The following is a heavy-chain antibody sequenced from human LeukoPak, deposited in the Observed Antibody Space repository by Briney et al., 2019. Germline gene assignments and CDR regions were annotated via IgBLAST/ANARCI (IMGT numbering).Heavy chain of an antibody. J-gene: IGHJ4*02. Sequence: GGSLRLSCAASGFTFSSYWMTWVRQARGKGLEWVANINQDGGEKSYVDSVKGRFTISRDNAKSSLFLQLNSLRVDDTAVYCAREIPEGFYGSGSDFWGQGTLVTVSS. CDR1: GFTFSSYW. V-gene: IGHV3-7*01. D-gene: IGHD3-10*01. CDR3: AREIPEGFYGSGSDF. CDR2: INQDGGEK.